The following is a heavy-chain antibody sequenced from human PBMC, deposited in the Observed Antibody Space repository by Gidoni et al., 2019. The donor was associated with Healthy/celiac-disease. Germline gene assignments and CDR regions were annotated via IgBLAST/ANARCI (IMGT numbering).Heavy chain of an antibody. J-gene: IGHJ5*02. Sequence: EVQLVESGGGVVRPGGSLRLSCAASGFTFDDYGMSWVRQAPGKGLEWVSGINWNGGSTGYADSVKGRFTISRDNAKNSLYLQMNSLRAEDTALYYCARGIGDCYMCPSPNWFDPWGQGTLVTVSS. D-gene: IGHD2-21*02. CDR1: GFTFDDYG. V-gene: IGHV3-20*04. CDR2: INWNGGST. CDR3: ARGIGDCYMCPSPNWFDP.